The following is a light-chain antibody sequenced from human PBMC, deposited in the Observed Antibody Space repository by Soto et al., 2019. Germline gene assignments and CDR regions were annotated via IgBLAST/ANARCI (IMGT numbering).Light chain of an antibody. V-gene: IGLV2-14*01. CDR1: GTDVGAYNY. Sequence: QSALTQPASVSGSPGPSITISGTGTGTDVGAYNYVSWYQQNPGKAPKIMIYEVSNRPSGVSNRFSGSKSGTTASLTISGLQAEEEADYYCSSYKTSSTYVFGTGTKRTV. J-gene: IGLJ1*01. CDR2: EVS. CDR3: SSYKTSSTYV.